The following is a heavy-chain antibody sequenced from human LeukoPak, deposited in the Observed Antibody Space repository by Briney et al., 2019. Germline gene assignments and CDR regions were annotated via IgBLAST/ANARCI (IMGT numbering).Heavy chain of an antibody. D-gene: IGHD3-9*01. CDR2: TSSSSSYI. Sequence: GGSLRLSCTASGFTFNSYSMSWVRQAPGKGLEWVSSTSSSSSYIYYADSVKGRFTISRDNAKKSLYLQMNRLRAEDTAVYFCARADISDILTGYSDYWGQGTLVTVSS. J-gene: IGHJ4*02. CDR1: GFTFNSYS. V-gene: IGHV3-21*01. CDR3: ARADISDILTGYSDY.